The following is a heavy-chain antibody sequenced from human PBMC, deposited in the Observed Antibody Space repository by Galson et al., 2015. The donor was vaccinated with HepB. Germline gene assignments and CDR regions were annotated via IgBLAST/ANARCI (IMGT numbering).Heavy chain of an antibody. CDR1: GDSVSSNSAS. Sequence: CAISGDSVSSNSASWNWIRQSPSRGLEWLGRTYYRSKWYNDYAVSVKSRITIEPDTSKNQFSLHLNSVTPGDTAVYYCAYGDWFDSWGQGTLVTVSS. D-gene: IGHD3-10*01. J-gene: IGHJ5*01. CDR3: AYGDWFDS. V-gene: IGHV6-1*01. CDR2: TYYRSKWYN.